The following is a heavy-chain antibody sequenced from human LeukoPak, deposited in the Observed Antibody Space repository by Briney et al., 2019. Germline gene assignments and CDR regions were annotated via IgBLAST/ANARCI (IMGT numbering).Heavy chain of an antibody. CDR3: TRDSPHVSEGY. CDR2: IRSKAYGGTT. J-gene: IGHJ4*02. V-gene: IGHV3-49*04. D-gene: IGHD2/OR15-2a*01. CDR1: GFIFGDYA. Sequence: GGSLRLSCTTSGFIFGDYAMSWVRQAPGKGLQWVGFIRSKAYGGTTEYAASVEGSFTVSRDDSKNIAYLQKNNLSTEDTAVYYCTRDSPHVSEGYWGQGTLVTVSS.